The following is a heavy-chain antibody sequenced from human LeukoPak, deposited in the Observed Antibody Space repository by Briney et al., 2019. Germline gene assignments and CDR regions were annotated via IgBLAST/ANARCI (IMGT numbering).Heavy chain of an antibody. CDR3: ARDYFYDILTYYFDY. Sequence: ASVKVSCKASGGTFSSYAISWVRQAPGQGLEWMGWINPNSGGTNYAQKFQGRVTMTRDTSISTAYMELSRLRSDDTAVYYCARDYFYDILTYYFDYWGQGTLVTVSS. J-gene: IGHJ4*02. V-gene: IGHV1-2*02. D-gene: IGHD3-9*01. CDR1: GGTFSSYA. CDR2: INPNSGGT.